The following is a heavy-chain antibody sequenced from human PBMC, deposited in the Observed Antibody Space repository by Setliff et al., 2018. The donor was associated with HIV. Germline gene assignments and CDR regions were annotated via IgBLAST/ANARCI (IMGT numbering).Heavy chain of an antibody. J-gene: IGHJ4*02. V-gene: IGHV3-23*01. CDR1: GESFGDYY. CDR2: ISGSGGST. D-gene: IGHD6-13*01. CDR3: AKRSRIEVSRGSSSMYYFDY. Sequence: PSETLSLTCAVYGESFGDYYWSWIRQPPGKGLEWVSAISGSGGSTYYADSVKGRFTISRDNSKNTLYLQMNSLRAEDTAVYYCAKRSRIEVSRGSSSMYYFDYWGQGTLVTVSS.